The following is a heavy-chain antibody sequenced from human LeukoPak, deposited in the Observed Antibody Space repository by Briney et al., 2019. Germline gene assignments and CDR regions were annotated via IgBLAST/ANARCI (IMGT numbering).Heavy chain of an antibody. V-gene: IGHV4-39*07. CDR2: TFYNGRT. D-gene: IGHD3-22*01. CDR1: GDSISGSSYY. Sequence: MTSETLSLTCTVSGDSISGSSYYWGWIRQPPGKGLEWIGSTFYNGRTYYKPSLKSRVTISVDTSKNQFSLKLSSVTAADMAVYYCARDHYDSSGYPFDYWGQGTLVTVSS. CDR3: ARDHYDSSGYPFDY. J-gene: IGHJ4*02.